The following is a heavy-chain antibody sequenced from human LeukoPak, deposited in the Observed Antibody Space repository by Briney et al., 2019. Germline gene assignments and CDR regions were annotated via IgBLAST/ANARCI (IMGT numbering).Heavy chain of an antibody. CDR2: ISAYNGNT. V-gene: IGHV1-18*01. CDR3: ATSYCGGDCYSVGLDY. D-gene: IGHD2-21*02. CDR1: GYTFTSYG. Sequence: ASVKVSCKASGYTFTSYGISWVRQAPGQGLEWMGWISAYNGNTNYAQKLQGRVTMTTDTSTSTAYMELRSLRSDDTAVYYCATSYCGGDCYSVGLDYWGQGTLVTVSS. J-gene: IGHJ4*02.